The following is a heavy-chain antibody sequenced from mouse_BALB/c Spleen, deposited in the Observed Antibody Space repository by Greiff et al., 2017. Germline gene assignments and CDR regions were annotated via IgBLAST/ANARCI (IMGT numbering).Heavy chain of an antibody. J-gene: IGHJ4*01. CDR1: GYTFTSYW. CDR2: IYPGDGDT. Sequence: QVQLQQSGAELARPGASVKLSCKASGYTFTSYWMQWVKQRPGQGLEWIGAIYPGDGDTRYTQKFKGKATLTADKSSSTAYMQLSSLASEDSAVYYCARSGSSPYYYAMDYWGQGTSVTVSS. CDR3: ARSGSSPYYYAMDY. V-gene: IGHV1-87*01. D-gene: IGHD1-1*01.